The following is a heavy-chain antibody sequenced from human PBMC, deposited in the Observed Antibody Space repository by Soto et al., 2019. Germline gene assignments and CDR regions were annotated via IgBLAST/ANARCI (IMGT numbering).Heavy chain of an antibody. CDR1: GGSFSGYY. CDR3: ARERYSRSWYWFDP. V-gene: IGHV4-34*01. J-gene: IGHJ5*02. Sequence: SETLSLTCAVYGGSFSGYYWSWIRQPPGKGLEWIGEINHSGSTNYNPSLKSRVTISVDTSKNQFSLKLSSVTAADTAVYYCARERYSRSWYWFDPWGQGTLVTVSS. D-gene: IGHD6-13*01. CDR2: INHSGST.